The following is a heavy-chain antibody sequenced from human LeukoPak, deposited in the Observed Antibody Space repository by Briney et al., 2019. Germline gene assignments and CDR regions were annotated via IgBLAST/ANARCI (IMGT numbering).Heavy chain of an antibody. CDR1: GFTFTTHW. D-gene: IGHD1-26*01. CDR3: ARGSGSYYHYSYGMDV. V-gene: IGHV3-74*01. J-gene: IGHJ6*02. CDR2: INSDGSGT. Sequence: GGSLRLSCGASGFTFTTHWIHWVRQAPGKGLVWVSRINSDGSGTNYADSVKGRFTISRDNAKNTLYLQMNSLRAEDTAVYYCARGSGSYYHYSYGMDVWGQGTTVTVSS.